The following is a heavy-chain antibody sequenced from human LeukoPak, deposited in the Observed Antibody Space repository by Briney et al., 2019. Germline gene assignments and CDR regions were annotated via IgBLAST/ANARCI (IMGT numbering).Heavy chain of an antibody. J-gene: IGHJ6*02. CDR2: ISSSSSYI. Sequence: GGSLRLSCAASGFTFSSYSMNWVRQAPGKGLEWVSSISSSSSYIYYADSVKGRFTISRDNAKNSLYLQMNSLRAEDTAVYYCAREERFLEWSYYYGTDVWGQGTTVTVSS. D-gene: IGHD3-3*01. CDR3: AREERFLEWSYYYGTDV. V-gene: IGHV3-21*01. CDR1: GFTFSSYS.